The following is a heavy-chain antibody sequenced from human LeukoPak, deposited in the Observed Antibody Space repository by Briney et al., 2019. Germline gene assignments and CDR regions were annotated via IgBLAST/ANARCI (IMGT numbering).Heavy chain of an antibody. V-gene: IGHV3-74*01. D-gene: IGHD4-17*01. CDR3: ARANGDLWVDY. Sequence: GGSLRLSCAASGFTFSSYWMHWVRQAPGKGLVWVSRINSDGRSTIYAESVKGRFTISRDNARNTLYLQMNSLRAEDTAVYYCARANGDLWVDYWGQGTLVTVSS. CDR1: GFTFSSYW. J-gene: IGHJ4*02. CDR2: INSDGRST.